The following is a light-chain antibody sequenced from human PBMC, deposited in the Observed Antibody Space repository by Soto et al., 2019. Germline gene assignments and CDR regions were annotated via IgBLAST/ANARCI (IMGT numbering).Light chain of an antibody. J-gene: IGLJ2*01. CDR2: GNT. CDR3: QSYDSSLSGYV. Sequence: QSVLTQPPSVSGAPGQRVTISCTGSSSNIGAHYDVHWYQQLPGTAPILLIYGNTNRPSGVPDRFSASTSGTSASLAITGLQAEDEAYYYCQSYDSSLSGYVFGGGTKVTVL. V-gene: IGLV1-40*01. CDR1: SSNIGAHYD.